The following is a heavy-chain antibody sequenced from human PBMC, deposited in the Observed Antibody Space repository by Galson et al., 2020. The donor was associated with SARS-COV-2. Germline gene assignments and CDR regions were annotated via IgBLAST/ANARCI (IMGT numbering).Heavy chain of an antibody. J-gene: IGHJ4*02. V-gene: IGHV3-7*01. CDR1: GFTFSSYW. D-gene: IGHD5-18*01. CDR3: AREGASTVAAMWPFDF. CDR2: IKQDGSEK. Sequence: QLGESLKISCAASGFTFSSYWMTWVRQAPGKGLQWVANIKQDGSEKHYVDSVKGRFTISRDNAKRSLYLQMNNLRAEDTAIYYCAREGASTVAAMWPFDFWGQGSLVKVSS.